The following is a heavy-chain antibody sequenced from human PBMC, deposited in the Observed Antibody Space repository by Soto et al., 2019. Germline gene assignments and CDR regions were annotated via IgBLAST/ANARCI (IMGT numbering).Heavy chain of an antibody. Sequence: EVLLVASGGGLVQPGGSLRLSCAASGFTFSTFWMHWVRQAPGKGLVWVSRIDTDGTSGSYADSVKGRFTMSRDNAKNTLSLQMNSLRVEDTAVYYCARDRNTYGYSDIDFWGQGTLVTVSS. CDR1: GFTFSTFW. CDR2: IDTDGTSG. J-gene: IGHJ4*02. V-gene: IGHV3-74*01. D-gene: IGHD5-18*01. CDR3: ARDRNTYGYSDIDF.